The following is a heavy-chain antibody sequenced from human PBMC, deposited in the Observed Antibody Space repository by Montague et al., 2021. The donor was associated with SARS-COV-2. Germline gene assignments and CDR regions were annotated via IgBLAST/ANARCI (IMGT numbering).Heavy chain of an antibody. CDR3: ARQPGRGFVVSGFGTYFDY. Sequence: SETLSLTCTVSGAPISSSSYYWGWIRQSPGRGLEWIGSIYYNGSTYYXPSLKSRVTISVDTSKNQFSLKLDSMTAADTAVYYCARQPGRGFVVSGFGTYFDYWGQGTLVTVSS. CDR1: GAPISSSSYY. V-gene: IGHV4-39*01. D-gene: IGHD2-15*01. CDR2: IYYNGST. J-gene: IGHJ4*02.